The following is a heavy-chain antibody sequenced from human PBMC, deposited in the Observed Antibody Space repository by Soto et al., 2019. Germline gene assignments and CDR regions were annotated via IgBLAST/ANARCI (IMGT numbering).Heavy chain of an antibody. V-gene: IGHV3-48*02. Sequence: GGSLRLSCGASGFIFSKYSMNWVRQAPGKGLEWLSYISSNSVTIYYADSVRGRFTIFRDNAKNSLYLQMNSLRDEDTAVYYCVREDILGTRSFDYWGQGALVTVSS. CDR2: ISSNSVTI. J-gene: IGHJ4*02. D-gene: IGHD1-26*01. CDR3: VREDILGTRSFDY. CDR1: GFIFSKYS.